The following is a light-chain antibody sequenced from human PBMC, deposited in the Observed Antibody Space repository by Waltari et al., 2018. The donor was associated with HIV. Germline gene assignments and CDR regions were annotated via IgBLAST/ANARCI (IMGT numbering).Light chain of an antibody. Sequence: SYELTQPPSVSVSPGQTARITCPGDTLPKQYAFWYQQKPGQAPVLVMYKDSGRPSGIPERFSGSSSGTQVTLTVSGVQAEDEAAYYCQSTDSSGTYVIFGGGTKLTVL. J-gene: IGLJ2*01. V-gene: IGLV3-25*03. CDR3: QSTDSSGTYVI. CDR2: KDS. CDR1: TLPKQY.